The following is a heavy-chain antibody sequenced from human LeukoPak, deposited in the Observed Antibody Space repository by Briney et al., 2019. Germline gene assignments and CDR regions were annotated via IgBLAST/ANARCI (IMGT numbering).Heavy chain of an antibody. J-gene: IGHJ5*02. Sequence: PSETLSLTCTVSGGSISGGSYYWGWIRQPAGKGLEGIGRIYPSGSTNYNPSLKSRVTISIDTSKNQFSLNLSSVTAADTAVYYCANVGWGDCSGGRCYWFDPWGQGTLVTVSS. CDR2: IYPSGST. CDR1: GGSISGGSYY. V-gene: IGHV4-61*02. CDR3: ANVGWGDCSGGRCYWFDP. D-gene: IGHD2-15*01.